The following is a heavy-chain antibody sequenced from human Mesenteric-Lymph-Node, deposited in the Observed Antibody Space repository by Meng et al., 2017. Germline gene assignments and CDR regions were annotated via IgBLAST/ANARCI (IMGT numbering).Heavy chain of an antibody. V-gene: IGHV3-11*01. CDR2: ISTSGNTI. Sequence: QVQVVESGGGLVKPGGSLDLPRSASGFTFSDYYMSWIRQAPGKGLEWISYISTSGNTIYYTDSVKGRFAISRDNAKNSLYLQMSSLRAEDTAVYYCARGFNGDNSDAFGYWGQGTLVTVSS. CDR1: GFTFSDYY. CDR3: ARGFNGDNSDAFGY. J-gene: IGHJ4*02. D-gene: IGHD4-23*01.